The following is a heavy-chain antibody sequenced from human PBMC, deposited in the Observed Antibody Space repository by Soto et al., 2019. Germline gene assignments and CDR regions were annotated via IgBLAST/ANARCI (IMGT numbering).Heavy chain of an antibody. V-gene: IGHV1-69*13. CDR1: GGTFSSYS. J-gene: IGHJ6*02. CDR2: IIPIFGTA. CDR3: ARGDPYGSESPDYYYYGMDV. Sequence: ASVKVSCKASGGTFSSYSISWVRQAPGQGLEWMGGIIPIFGTANYAQKFQGRVTITADESTSTAYMELSSLRSEDTAVYYCARGDPYGSESPDYYYYGMDVWGQGTTVTVSS. D-gene: IGHD3-10*01.